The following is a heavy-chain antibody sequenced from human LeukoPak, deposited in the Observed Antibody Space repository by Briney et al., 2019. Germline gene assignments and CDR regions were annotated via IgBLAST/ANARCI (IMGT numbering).Heavy chain of an antibody. J-gene: IGHJ5*02. Sequence: PSETLSLTCTVSGGSISSGDYYWSWIRQPPGKGLEWIGYIYYSGSTYYNPSLKSRVTISVDTSKNQFSLKLSSVTAADTTVYYCARDRGYCSSTSCSNWFDPWGQGTLVTVSS. CDR1: GGSISSGDYY. V-gene: IGHV4-30-4*01. D-gene: IGHD2-2*01. CDR2: IYYSGST. CDR3: ARDRGYCSSTSCSNWFDP.